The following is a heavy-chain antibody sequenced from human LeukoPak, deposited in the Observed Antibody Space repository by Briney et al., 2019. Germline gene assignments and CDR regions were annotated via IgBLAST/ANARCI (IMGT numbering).Heavy chain of an antibody. V-gene: IGHV4-59*12. CDR3: AREPRIAVADHDY. CDR1: GGSITNYY. Sequence: SETLSLTCTVSGGSITNYYWSWIRQPPGKGLEWIGFIYYSGTTYYNPSLKSRVTISVDTSKNQFSLKLSSVTAADTAVYYCAREPRIAVADHDYWGQGTLVTVSS. CDR2: IYYSGTT. J-gene: IGHJ4*02. D-gene: IGHD6-19*01.